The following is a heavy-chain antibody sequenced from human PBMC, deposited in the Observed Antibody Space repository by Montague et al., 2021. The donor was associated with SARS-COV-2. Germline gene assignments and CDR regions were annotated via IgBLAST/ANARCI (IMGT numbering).Heavy chain of an antibody. CDR1: GVSLSTSGVG. Sequence: PALVKPTQTLTLTCTFSGVSLSTSGVGVGWIRQPPGKALEWLALICWDDDKRYSQSLKSRLTITKDTSKNHVVLTMTNMDPVDTATYYCAHRRPGSGSYYFDYWGEGTLVTVSS. V-gene: IGHV2-5*02. CDR3: AHRRPGSGSYYFDY. CDR2: ICWDDDK. D-gene: IGHD3-10*01. J-gene: IGHJ4*02.